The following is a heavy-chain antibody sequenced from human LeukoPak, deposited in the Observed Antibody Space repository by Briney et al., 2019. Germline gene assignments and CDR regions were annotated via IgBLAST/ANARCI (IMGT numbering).Heavy chain of an antibody. D-gene: IGHD6-19*01. Sequence: SETLSLTCTVSVGSISTYYWSWIRQSPGKGLEWIGYIYYSGSTNYNPSLKSRVTISEDNSNNKFSLRLSSVTAADTALYYCARGTLYSGWSYYFDSWGQGTSVTVSS. V-gene: IGHV4-59*12. CDR1: VGSISTYY. CDR3: ARGTLYSGWSYYFDS. J-gene: IGHJ4*02. CDR2: IYYSGST.